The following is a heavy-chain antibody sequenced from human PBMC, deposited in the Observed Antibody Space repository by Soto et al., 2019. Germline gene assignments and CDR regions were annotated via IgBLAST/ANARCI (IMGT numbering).Heavy chain of an antibody. CDR3: TTSNRGVDF. CDR2: IKTTPGDGTI. CDR1: GLIFSDVW. J-gene: IGHJ1*01. D-gene: IGHD1-1*01. Sequence: PGGSLRLSCAASGLIFSDVWMTWVRQAPGQGLEWVGRIKTTPGDGTIDYAAPGRGRFTISRYDSKNTLYLQMTSLTPDDTGVYYCTTSNRGVDFWGPGTLVTVSS. V-gene: IGHV3-15*01.